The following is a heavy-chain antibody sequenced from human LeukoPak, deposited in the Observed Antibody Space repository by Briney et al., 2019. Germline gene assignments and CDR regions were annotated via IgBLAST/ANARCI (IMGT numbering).Heavy chain of an antibody. V-gene: IGHV3-53*01. Sequence: GGSLRLSCAASGFTVSSNYMSWVRQAPGKGLEWVSVIYSGGNTYYADSVKGRFTISRNNSKNTVYLQMNSLRADDTAVYYCARDEPVAAAGWFAFDIWGQGTMVTVSS. D-gene: IGHD6-13*01. CDR2: IYSGGNT. J-gene: IGHJ3*02. CDR1: GFTVSSNY. CDR3: ARDEPVAAAGWFAFDI.